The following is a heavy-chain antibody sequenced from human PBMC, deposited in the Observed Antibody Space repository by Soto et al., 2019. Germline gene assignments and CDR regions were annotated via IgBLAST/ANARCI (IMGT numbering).Heavy chain of an antibody. J-gene: IGHJ5*02. CDR2: IDHSGST. CDR1: GYSISSGFS. Sequence: SETLSLTCAVSGYSISSGFSWGWIRQPPGKGLEWIGSIDHSGSTHYNASLKIRLSISLDTSKNQFSLKLRSVTAADTAVYYWARDWGSGYYHFEPWGQGTLVTVAS. D-gene: IGHD5-12*01. CDR3: ARDWGSGYYHFEP. V-gene: IGHV4-38-2*02.